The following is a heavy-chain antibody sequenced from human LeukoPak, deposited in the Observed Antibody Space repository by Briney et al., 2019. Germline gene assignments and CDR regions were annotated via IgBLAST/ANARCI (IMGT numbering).Heavy chain of an antibody. D-gene: IGHD7-27*01. CDR2: INHSGST. CDR1: GGSFSGYY. CDR3: ASNWGRNDY. V-gene: IGHV4-34*01. J-gene: IGHJ4*02. Sequence: PSETLSLTCDVYGGSFSGYYWSWIRQPPGKGLEWIGEINHSGSTNYNPSLKSRVTISVDTSKNQFSLKLSSVTAADTAVYYCASNWGRNDYWGQGTLVTVSS.